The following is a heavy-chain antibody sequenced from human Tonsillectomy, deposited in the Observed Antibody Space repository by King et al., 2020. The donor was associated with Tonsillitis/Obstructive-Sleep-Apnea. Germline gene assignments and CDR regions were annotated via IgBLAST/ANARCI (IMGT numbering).Heavy chain of an antibody. J-gene: IGHJ5*02. Sequence: TLKESGPTLVKPTQTLTLTCTFSGFSHNTSGVGVGWIRQPPGKALEWLALIHWDEDKRYSPSLRSRLSITKDTSKNQLVLTMTNMDPVYTAIYYCALSPEYVFWSGFPKDWFDPWGQGTLVTVSS. V-gene: IGHV2-5*02. D-gene: IGHD3-3*01. CDR3: ALSPEYVFWSGFPKDWFDP. CDR2: IHWDEDK. CDR1: GFSHNTSGVG.